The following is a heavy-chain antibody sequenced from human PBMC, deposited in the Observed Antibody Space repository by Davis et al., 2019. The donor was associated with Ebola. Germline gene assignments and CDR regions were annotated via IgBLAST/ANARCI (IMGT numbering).Heavy chain of an antibody. D-gene: IGHD2-15*01. CDR2: IFHSGIT. CDR1: GYSISSGYY. J-gene: IGHJ6*04. V-gene: IGHV4-38-2*02. Sequence: PSETLSLTCTVSGYSISSGYYWGWIRQPPGKGLEWIANIFHSGITNYNPSLKSRVTISVDTSKNQFSLKLSSVTAADTAVYYCAREKDYYYHGLDVWGKGTTVTVST. CDR3: AREKDYYYHGLDV.